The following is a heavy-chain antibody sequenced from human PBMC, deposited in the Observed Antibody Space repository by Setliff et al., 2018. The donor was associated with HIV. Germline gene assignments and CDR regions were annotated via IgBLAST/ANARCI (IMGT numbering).Heavy chain of an antibody. Sequence: ASVKVSCKASGYTFINYHITWGRQAPGQGLEWVGSISASPVNTNYTQGRVTMTTDISTSTAYMELRSLRSADTAVYYCARVPVSSYYYYMDVWGKGTTVTVSS. J-gene: IGHJ6*03. D-gene: IGHD3-10*01. CDR2: ISASPVNT. V-gene: IGHV1-18*01. CDR3: ARVPVSSYYYYMDV. CDR1: GYTFINYH.